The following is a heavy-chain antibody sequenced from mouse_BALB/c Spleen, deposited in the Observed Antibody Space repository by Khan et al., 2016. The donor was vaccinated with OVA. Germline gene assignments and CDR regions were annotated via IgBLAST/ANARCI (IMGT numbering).Heavy chain of an antibody. CDR3: SRDEDL. CDR2: IWAGGST. Sequence: QVQLQQSGPGLVAPSQSLSITCTVSGFSLTSYCVHWVRQPPGKGLEWLGVIWAGGSTNYNSALISSLSISKDNSKSQHSFKLNSLQTYDTAMYVCSRDEDLWGQGTTLTVSS. CDR1: GFSLTSYC. J-gene: IGHJ2*01. V-gene: IGHV2-9*02.